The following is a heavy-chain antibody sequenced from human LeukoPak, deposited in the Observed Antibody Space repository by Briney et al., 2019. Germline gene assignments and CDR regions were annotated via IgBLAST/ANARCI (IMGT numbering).Heavy chain of an antibody. J-gene: IGHJ4*02. D-gene: IGHD6-13*01. CDR3: AREGPRAAAGTAPFDS. CDR1: GGSISSGGYY. V-gene: IGHV4-31*03. CDR2: IFYSGTT. Sequence: SQTLSLTCTVSGGSISSGGYYWSWIRQHPGKGLEWIGYIFYSGTTYYNPSLKSRVTISVDTSKNQFPLKLSSVTAADTAVYYCAREGPRAAAGTAPFDSWGQGTLVTVSS.